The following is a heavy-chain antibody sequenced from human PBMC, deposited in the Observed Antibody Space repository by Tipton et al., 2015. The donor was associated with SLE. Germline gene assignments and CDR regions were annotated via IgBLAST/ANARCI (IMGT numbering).Heavy chain of an antibody. CDR3: ARGHAAAGEEAAFDI. CDR1: GYTFTSYD. Sequence: QLVQSGPEVKKHGASVKVSCKASGYTFTSYDINWERQATGQGLEWMGWMNPNSGNTGYAQKFQGRVTMTRNTSISTAYMELSSLRSEDTAVYYCARGHAAAGEEAAFDIGGQGTMVTVSS. V-gene: IGHV1-8*01. J-gene: IGHJ3*02. CDR2: MNPNSGNT. D-gene: IGHD6-13*01.